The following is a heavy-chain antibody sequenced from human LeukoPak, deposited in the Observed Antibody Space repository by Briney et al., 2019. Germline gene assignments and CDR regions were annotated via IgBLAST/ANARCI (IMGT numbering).Heavy chain of an antibody. V-gene: IGHV1-46*01. J-gene: IGHJ4*02. Sequence: CXXSXYTFTXXXLHWXRQAPGQGLEWMGMIYPRDGSTSYAQNFQGRVTVTRDTSTTTVHMELRGLRSEDTAVYYCARDQEGFDYWGQGTVVTVSS. CDR2: IYPRDGST. CDR1: XYTFTXXX. CDR3: ARDQEGFDY.